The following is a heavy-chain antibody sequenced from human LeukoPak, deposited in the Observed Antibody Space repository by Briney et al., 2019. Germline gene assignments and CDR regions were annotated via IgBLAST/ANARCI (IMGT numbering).Heavy chain of an antibody. CDR3: AKDRLYSGLDY. V-gene: IGHV3-30*18. D-gene: IGHD1-26*01. CDR1: GFTFSSYG. CDR2: ISYDGSNK. Sequence: GGSLRLSCAASGFTFSSYGMHWVRQAPGKGLEWVAVISYDGSNKNYADSVKGRFTISRDNSKNTLYLQMNSLRAEDTAVYYCAKDRLYSGLDYWGQGTLVTVSS. J-gene: IGHJ4*02.